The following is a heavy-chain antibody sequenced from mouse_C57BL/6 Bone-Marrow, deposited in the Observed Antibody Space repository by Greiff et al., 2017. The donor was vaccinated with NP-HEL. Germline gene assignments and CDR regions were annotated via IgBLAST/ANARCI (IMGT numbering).Heavy chain of an antibody. CDR1: GFNIKDDY. V-gene: IGHV14-4*01. J-gene: IGHJ2*01. CDR3: TTSITTVRNY. D-gene: IGHD1-1*01. Sequence: EVKLQESGAELVRPGASVKLSCTASGFNIKDDYMHWVKQRPEQGLEWIGWIDPENGDTEYASKFQGKATITADTSSNTAYLQLSSLTSEDTAVYYCTTSITTVRNYWGQGTTLTVSS. CDR2: IDPENGDT.